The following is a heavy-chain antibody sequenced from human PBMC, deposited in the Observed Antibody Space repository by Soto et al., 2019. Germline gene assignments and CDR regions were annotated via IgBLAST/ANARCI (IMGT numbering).Heavy chain of an antibody. CDR1: GYIFTSYG. Sequence: QVQLVQSGVEVKKPGASVKVSCKASGYIFTSYGISWVRQAPGQGLEWMGWISAHNGNRKYAQKLQGRVTMTTDTSTSTAYMELRSLRSEDTAVYYCARDLGGFPDYWGQGTLVTVSS. CDR2: ISAHNGNR. J-gene: IGHJ4*02. CDR3: ARDLGGFPDY. V-gene: IGHV1-18*01. D-gene: IGHD5-12*01.